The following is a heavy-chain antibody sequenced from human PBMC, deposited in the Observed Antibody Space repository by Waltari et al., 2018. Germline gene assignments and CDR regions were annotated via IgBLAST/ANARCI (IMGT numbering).Heavy chain of an antibody. CDR1: GYTFTSYD. CDR3: ARPREYSTHGAFDI. J-gene: IGHJ3*02. D-gene: IGHD2-2*01. V-gene: IGHV1-8*02. CDR2: MNPNSGNT. Sequence: QVQLVQSGAEVKKPGASVKVSCKASGYTFTSYDINWVRQATGQGLEWMGWMNPNSGNTGYAQKFQGRVTISVDTSKNQFSLKLSSVTAADTAVYYCARPREYSTHGAFDIWGQGTMVTVSS.